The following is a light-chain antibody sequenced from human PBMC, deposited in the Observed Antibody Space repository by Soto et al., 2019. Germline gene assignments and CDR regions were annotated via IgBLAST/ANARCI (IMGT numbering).Light chain of an antibody. CDR2: AAS. J-gene: IGKJ4*01. CDR1: QGISSY. CDR3: QQLNSYPL. V-gene: IGKV1-9*01. Sequence: DIQLTQSPSFLSASVGDRVTITCRDSQGISSYLAWYQQKPGKAPKLLIYAASTLQSGVPSRFSGSGSGTEFTLTISSLQPEDFATYYCQQLNSYPLFGGGTKVEIK.